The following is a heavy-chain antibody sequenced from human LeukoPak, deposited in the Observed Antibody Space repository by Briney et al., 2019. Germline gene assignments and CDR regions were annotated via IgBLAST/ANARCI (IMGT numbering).Heavy chain of an antibody. Sequence: ASVMVSCKASGYTFTNYGISWVRQAPRQGLAWVGWIGTYNGNTNYAQKLQGRVTMTTDTSTSTAYMELRSLRSDDTAVYYCARDLGGPFDYWGQGTLVTVSS. CDR1: GYTFTNYG. V-gene: IGHV1-18*04. CDR3: ARDLGGPFDY. D-gene: IGHD1-26*01. CDR2: IGTYNGNT. J-gene: IGHJ4*02.